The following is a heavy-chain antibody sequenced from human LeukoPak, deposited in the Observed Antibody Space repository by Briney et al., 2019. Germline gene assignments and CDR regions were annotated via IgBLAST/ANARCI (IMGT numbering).Heavy chain of an antibody. D-gene: IGHD1-26*01. CDR3: ARVGGPLIGKDARIDI. CDR1: GYTFTGYY. Sequence: ASVKVSCKASGYTFTGYYMHWVRQAPGQGLEWMGWINPNSGGTNYAQKFQGRVTMTRDTSISTAYMELSRLRSDDTAVYYCARVGGPLIGKDARIDIWGQGTMVPVSS. V-gene: IGHV1-2*02. CDR2: INPNSGGT. J-gene: IGHJ3*02.